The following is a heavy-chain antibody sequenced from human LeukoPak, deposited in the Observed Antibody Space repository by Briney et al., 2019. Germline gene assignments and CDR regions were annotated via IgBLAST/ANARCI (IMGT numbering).Heavy chain of an antibody. CDR2: IEGAVEKT. V-gene: IGHV3-23*01. CDR1: GFTFSRYS. J-gene: IGHJ3*02. D-gene: IGHD5-24*01. Sequence: GGSLRLSCAAAGFTFSRYSMNWVRQAPGKGLEWVSAIEGAVEKTHYADSVKGRFTISRDKSMNTLYLQMNSLRAEDTAIYFCAKDIWRWAFDIWGQGTMVTVSS. CDR3: AKDIWRWAFDI.